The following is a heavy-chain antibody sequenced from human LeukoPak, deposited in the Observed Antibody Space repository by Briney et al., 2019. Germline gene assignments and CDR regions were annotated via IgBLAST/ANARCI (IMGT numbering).Heavy chain of an antibody. CDR2: MNPETGAT. J-gene: IGHJ4*02. D-gene: IGHD3-10*01. CDR1: GYPFIGYY. V-gene: IGHV1-2*02. Sequence: ASVKVSCKASGYPFIGYYIHWVRQGPGQGREWLGWMNPETGATKYAQRFEGRVTLTRDKSVTTVHLAVSGLTSDDSAVYYCARENLNYYGSGSYLYWGQGSQVTVSS. CDR3: ARENLNYYGSGSYLY.